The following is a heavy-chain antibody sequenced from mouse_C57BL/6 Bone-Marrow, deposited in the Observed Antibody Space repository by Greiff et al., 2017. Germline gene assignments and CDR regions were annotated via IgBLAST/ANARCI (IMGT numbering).Heavy chain of an antibody. J-gene: IGHJ4*01. CDR3: ARDGNYAMDY. D-gene: IGHD2-1*01. Sequence: VQLQQSGAELVRPGTSVKMSCKASGYTFTNYWIGWAKQRPGHGLEWIGDIYPGSGSTNYNEKFKSKATLTVDTSSSTAYMQLSSLTSEDSAVYYCARDGNYAMDYWGQGTSVTVSS. V-gene: IGHV1-63*01. CDR2: IYPGSGST. CDR1: GYTFTNYW.